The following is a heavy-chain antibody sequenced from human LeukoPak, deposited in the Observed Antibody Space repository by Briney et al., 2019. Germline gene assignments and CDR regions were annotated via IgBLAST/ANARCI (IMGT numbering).Heavy chain of an antibody. D-gene: IGHD1-1*01. J-gene: IGHJ4*02. V-gene: IGHV4-31*03. CDR3: ARVTVERKNDY. Sequence: SETLSLTCTVSGGSISSGGYYWSWTRQHPGKGLEWIGYIYYSGSTYYNPSLKSRVTISVDTSKNQFSLKLSSVTAADTAVYYCARVTVERKNDYWGQGTLVTVSS. CDR2: IYYSGST. CDR1: GGSISSGGYY.